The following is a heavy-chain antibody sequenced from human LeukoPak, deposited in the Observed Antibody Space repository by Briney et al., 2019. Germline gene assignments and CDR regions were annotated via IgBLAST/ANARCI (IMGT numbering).Heavy chain of an antibody. J-gene: IGHJ6*02. Sequence: SETLSLTCTVSGYSISSGYYWGWIRQPPGKGLEWIGSIYHSGSTYYNPSLKSRVTISVDTSKNQFSLKLSSVTAADTAVYYCAENHYRYYGMDVWGQGTTVTVSS. CDR2: IYHSGST. V-gene: IGHV4-38-2*02. D-gene: IGHD1-14*01. CDR1: GYSISSGYY. CDR3: AENHYRYYGMDV.